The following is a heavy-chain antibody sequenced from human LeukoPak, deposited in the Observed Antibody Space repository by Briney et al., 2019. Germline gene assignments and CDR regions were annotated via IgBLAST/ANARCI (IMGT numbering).Heavy chain of an antibody. CDR2: INAGNGDT. Sequence: ASVKVSCKASGYTFTRHAIHWVRQAPGQRLEWMGWINAGNGDTKYSQKFQGRVTITADESTSTAYMELSSLRSEDTAVYYCARGRGHTFDYWGQGTLVTVSS. CDR1: GYTFTRHA. V-gene: IGHV1-3*01. CDR3: ARGRGHTFDY. D-gene: IGHD2-21*01. J-gene: IGHJ4*02.